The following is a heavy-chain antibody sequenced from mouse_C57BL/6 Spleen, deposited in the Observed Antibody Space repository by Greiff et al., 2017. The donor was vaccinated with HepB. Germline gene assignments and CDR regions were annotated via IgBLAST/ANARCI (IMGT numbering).Heavy chain of an antibody. Sequence: EVQLQQSGPELVKPGASVKISCKASGYTFTDYYMNWVKQSHGKSLEWIGDINPNNGGTSYNQKFKGKATLTVDKSSSTAYMELRSLTSEDSAVYYCATTYYGNPFAYWGQGTLVTVSA. CDR1: GYTFTDYY. V-gene: IGHV1-26*01. J-gene: IGHJ3*01. CDR2: INPNNGGT. D-gene: IGHD2-10*01. CDR3: ATTYYGNPFAY.